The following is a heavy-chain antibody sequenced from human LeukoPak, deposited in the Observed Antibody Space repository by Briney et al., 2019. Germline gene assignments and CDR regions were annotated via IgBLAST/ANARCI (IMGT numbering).Heavy chain of an antibody. Sequence: GGSLRLSCAASGFTFSSYAMSWVRQAPAKGLEWVSSLRGDGDTFYADSVKGRFTLSRDESRNTVYLQMNNLRVEDTAVYFCAKASWVSSADAVLWGQGTLVTVSS. CDR1: GFTFSSYA. V-gene: IGHV3-23*01. CDR2: LRGDGDT. D-gene: IGHD3-3*02. CDR3: AKASWVSSADAVL. J-gene: IGHJ4*02.